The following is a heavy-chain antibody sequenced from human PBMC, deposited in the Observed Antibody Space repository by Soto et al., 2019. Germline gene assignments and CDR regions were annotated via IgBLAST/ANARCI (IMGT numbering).Heavy chain of an antibody. J-gene: IGHJ4*02. CDR3: ARDWGGLYYYDSSGYPTLDY. CDR2: ISAYNGNT. V-gene: IGHV1-18*01. Sequence: VASVKVSCKASGYTFTSYGISWVRQAPGQGLEWMEWISAYNGNTNYAQKLQGRVTMTTDTSTSTAYMELRSLRSDDTAVYYCARDWGGLYYYDSSGYPTLDYWGQGTLVTVSS. CDR1: GYTFTSYG. D-gene: IGHD3-22*01.